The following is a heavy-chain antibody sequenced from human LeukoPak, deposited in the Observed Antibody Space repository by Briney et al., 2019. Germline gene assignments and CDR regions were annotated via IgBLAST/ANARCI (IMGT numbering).Heavy chain of an antibody. CDR2: IRYDGSNK. V-gene: IGHV3-30*02. CDR1: GFTFSSYG. J-gene: IGHJ6*04. CDR3: AKGDAKIVVVVAAMDV. D-gene: IGHD2-15*01. Sequence: GGSLRLSCAASGFTFSSYGMHWVRQAPGKGLEWVAFIRYDGSNKYYADSVKGRFTISRDNSKNTLYLQMNSLRAEDTAVYYCAKGDAKIVVVVAAMDVWGKGITVTVSS.